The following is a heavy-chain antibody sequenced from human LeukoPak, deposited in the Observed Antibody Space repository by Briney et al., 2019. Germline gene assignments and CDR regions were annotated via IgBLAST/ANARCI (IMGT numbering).Heavy chain of an antibody. CDR1: GFTFSSCW. CDR2: INSDGSST. CDR3: AKGGKLRYFDWLFLFDY. Sequence: GGSLRLSCVASGFTFSSCWMHWVRQAPGKGLVWVSRINSDGSSTYYADSVKGRFTISRDNSKNTLYLQMNSLRAEDTAVYYCAKGGKLRYFDWLFLFDYWGQGTLVTVSS. D-gene: IGHD3-9*01. V-gene: IGHV3-74*01. J-gene: IGHJ4*02.